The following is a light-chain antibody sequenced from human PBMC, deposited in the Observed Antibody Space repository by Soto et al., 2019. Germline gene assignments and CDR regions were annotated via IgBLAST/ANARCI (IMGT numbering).Light chain of an antibody. CDR2: GNS. CDR1: SSNIGAGYD. J-gene: IGLJ2*01. Sequence: QSVLTQPPSVSGAPGQRVTISCTGSSSNIGAGYDVHGYQQLPGTAPKLLIYGNSNRPSGVPDRFSGSKSGTSASLAITGIQAEDEADYYCQSYDSSLSVVFGGGTKVTVL. CDR3: QSYDSSLSVV. V-gene: IGLV1-40*01.